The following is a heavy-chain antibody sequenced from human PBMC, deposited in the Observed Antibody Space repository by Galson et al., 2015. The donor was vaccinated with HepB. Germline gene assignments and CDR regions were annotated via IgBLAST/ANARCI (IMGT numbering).Heavy chain of an antibody. CDR1: GFTFSDYY. CDR3: AKEGSSSWFNWFDP. J-gene: IGHJ5*02. V-gene: IGHV3-11*01. D-gene: IGHD6-13*01. CDR2: ISSSGSTI. Sequence: SLRLSCAASGFTFSDYYMSWIRQAPGKGLEWVSYISSSGSTIYYADSVKGRFTISRDNAKNSLYLQMNSLRAEDTALYYCAKEGSSSWFNWFDPWGQGTLVTVSS.